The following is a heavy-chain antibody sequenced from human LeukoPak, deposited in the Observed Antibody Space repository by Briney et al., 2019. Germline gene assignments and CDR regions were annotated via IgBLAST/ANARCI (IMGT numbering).Heavy chain of an antibody. Sequence: SETLSLTCTVFGGSISSYYWSWIRQPPGKGLEWIGYIYYSGSTNYNPSLKSRVTISVDTSKNQFSLKLSSVTAADTAVYYCARGMLFRAFDIWGQGTMVTVSS. J-gene: IGHJ3*02. D-gene: IGHD2-21*01. CDR3: ARGMLFRAFDI. V-gene: IGHV4-59*13. CDR1: GGSISSYY. CDR2: IYYSGST.